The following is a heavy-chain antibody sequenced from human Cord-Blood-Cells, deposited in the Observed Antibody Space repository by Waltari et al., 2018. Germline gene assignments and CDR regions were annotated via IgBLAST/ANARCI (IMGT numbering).Heavy chain of an antibody. V-gene: IGHV2-5*02. D-gene: IGHD3-10*01. CDR1: GFPLSTSGVG. Sequence: QITLKAPGPTPVKPTQTLTLTCTFPGFPLSTSGVGDGWIRQPPGKALEWLALIYWDDDKRYSPSLKSRLTITKDTAKNQVVLTMTNMDPVDTATYYCAHRLVDRGDFDYWGQGTLVTVSS. CDR3: AHRLVDRGDFDY. J-gene: IGHJ4*02. CDR2: IYWDDDK.